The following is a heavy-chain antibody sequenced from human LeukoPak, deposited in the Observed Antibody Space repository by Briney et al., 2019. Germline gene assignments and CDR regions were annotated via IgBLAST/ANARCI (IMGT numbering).Heavy chain of an antibody. Sequence: GGSLRLSCAASGFTFSSYGMHWVRQAPGKGLEWVAVMSYDGSNKYYADSVKGRFTISRDNSKNTLYLQMNSLRAEDTAVYYCAKELDPPYYYDSSGYEWGYYYYGMDVWGQGTTVTVSS. CDR2: MSYDGSNK. CDR3: AKELDPPYYYDSSGYEWGYYYYGMDV. V-gene: IGHV3-30*18. J-gene: IGHJ6*02. CDR1: GFTFSSYG. D-gene: IGHD3-22*01.